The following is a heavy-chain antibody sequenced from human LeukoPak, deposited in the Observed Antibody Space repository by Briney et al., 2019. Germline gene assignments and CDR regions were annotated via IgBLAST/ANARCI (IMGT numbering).Heavy chain of an antibody. Sequence: GGSLRLSCAASGFTFSSYVMSWVRQAPGKGLEWVSTLSGRGGSTYYADSVKGRFTISRDNSKNTLYLQMNSLRAEDTAVYFCVKNGGVDYWGQGTLATVSS. CDR2: LSGRGGST. CDR3: VKNGGVDY. V-gene: IGHV3-23*01. D-gene: IGHD3-10*01. CDR1: GFTFSSYV. J-gene: IGHJ4*02.